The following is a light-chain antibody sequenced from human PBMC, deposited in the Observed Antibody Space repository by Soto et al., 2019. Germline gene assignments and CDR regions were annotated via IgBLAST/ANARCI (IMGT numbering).Light chain of an antibody. J-gene: IGLJ1*01. CDR2: EVS. V-gene: IGLV2-14*01. CDR3: SSYTSSSTLYV. CDR1: SSDVGDYNY. Sequence: QSALTQPASVSGSPGQSITIXCTGTSSDVGDYNYVSWYQQHPGKAPKLMIYEVSNRPSGVSNRFSGSKSGNTASLTISGLQAEDEADYYCSSYTSSSTLYVFGTGTKLTVL.